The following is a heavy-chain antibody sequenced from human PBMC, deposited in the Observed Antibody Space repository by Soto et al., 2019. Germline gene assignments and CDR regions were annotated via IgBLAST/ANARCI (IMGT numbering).Heavy chain of an antibody. J-gene: IGHJ6*02. CDR3: AKRAFYGSGIPNYDGMDV. Sequence: EVHLLESGGGLVQPGGSLRLSCAASGFTFSNYAMTWVRQAPGKGLEWVSVISGTGGGTNNADSAKGRFTTSRDNSKNTRYLQMNSLRAEDTAVYYCAKRAFYGSGIPNYDGMDVWGQGTAVTVSS. V-gene: IGHV3-23*01. D-gene: IGHD3-10*01. CDR1: GFTFSNYA. CDR2: ISGTGGGT.